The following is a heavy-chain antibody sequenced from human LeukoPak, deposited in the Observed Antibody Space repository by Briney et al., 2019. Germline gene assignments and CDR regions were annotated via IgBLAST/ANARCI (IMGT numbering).Heavy chain of an antibody. CDR2: IIPILGIA. J-gene: IGHJ3*02. CDR3: ARGTGYYDFWSGPQHKDAFDI. V-gene: IGHV1-69*02. CDR1: GGTFSSYT. D-gene: IGHD3-3*01. Sequence: GASVKVSCKASGGTFSSYTISWVGQAPGQGLEWMGRIIPILGIANYAQRFQGRVTITADKSTSTAYMELSSLRSEDTAVYYCARGTGYYDFWSGPQHKDAFDIWGQGTMVTVSS.